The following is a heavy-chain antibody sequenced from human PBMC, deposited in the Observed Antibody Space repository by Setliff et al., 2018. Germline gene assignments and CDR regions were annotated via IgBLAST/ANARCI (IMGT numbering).Heavy chain of an antibody. J-gene: IGHJ4*02. Sequence: KTSETLSLTCTVSGGSISSGDYYWIWIRQPPGKGLEWIGEINHSGSTNYNPSLKSRVTISVDTSKNQFSLKLSSVTAADTALYYCTVYNTGSSKDHYWGQGTPVTVSS. CDR2: INHSGST. D-gene: IGHD2-8*02. CDR1: GGSISSGDYY. CDR3: TVYNTGSSKDHY. V-gene: IGHV4-61*08.